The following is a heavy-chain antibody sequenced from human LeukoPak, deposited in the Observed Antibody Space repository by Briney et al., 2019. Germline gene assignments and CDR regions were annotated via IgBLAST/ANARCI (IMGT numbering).Heavy chain of an antibody. CDR3: ARGDSNSWYVDWFDP. J-gene: IGHJ5*02. CDR1: GFTFSNAW. V-gene: IGHV3-15*01. D-gene: IGHD6-13*01. Sequence: GGSLRLSCAASGFTFSNAWMSWVRQAPGKGLEWVGRIKSKTDGGTTDYAAPMKGRFTISRDDSKNTLYLQMNSLKTEDTAVYYCARGDSNSWYVDWFDPWGQGTLVTVSS. CDR2: IKSKTDGGTT.